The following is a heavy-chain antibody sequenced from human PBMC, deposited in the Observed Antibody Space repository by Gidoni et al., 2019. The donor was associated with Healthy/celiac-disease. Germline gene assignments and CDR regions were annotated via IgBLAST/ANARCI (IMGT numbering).Heavy chain of an antibody. V-gene: IGHV1-69*01. J-gene: IGHJ6*02. Sequence: QVQLVQSGAEVKKPGSSVKVSCKASGVTFSSYAISWVRQAPGQGLEWMGGIIPIFGTANYAQKFQGRVTITADESTSTAYMELSSLRSEDTAVYYCATIPITRRPQKTLSYYYYGMDVWGQGTTVTVSS. CDR2: IIPIFGTA. D-gene: IGHD2-2*02. CDR3: ATIPITRRPQKTLSYYYYGMDV. CDR1: GVTFSSYA.